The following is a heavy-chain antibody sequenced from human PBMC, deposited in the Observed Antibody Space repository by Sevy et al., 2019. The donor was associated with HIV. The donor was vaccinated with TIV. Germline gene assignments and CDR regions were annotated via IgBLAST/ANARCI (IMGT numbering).Heavy chain of an antibody. V-gene: IGHV4-59*08. CDR1: GGSINSDH. Sequence: SETLSLTCTVSGGSINSDHWNWIRQPPGKGLEWIGYVYYNGGTNNNPSLKNRITISVDRTKNQFSLKLTSVTAADTAGYYCARRNDFDIWGQGKMVTVSS. CDR2: VYYNGGT. J-gene: IGHJ3*02. CDR3: ARRNDFDI.